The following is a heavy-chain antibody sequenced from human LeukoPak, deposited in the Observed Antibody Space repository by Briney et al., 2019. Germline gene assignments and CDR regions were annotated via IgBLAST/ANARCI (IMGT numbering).Heavy chain of an antibody. J-gene: IGHJ4*02. Sequence: GESLKISCKGSGYSFTSYCISWVRQMPGKGLEWMGGIDPSDSYTNYSPSFQGHVTISADKSISTAYLQWSSLKASDTAMYYCARHKGYQLASYWGQGTLVTVSS. V-gene: IGHV5-10-1*01. CDR3: ARHKGYQLASY. CDR2: IDPSDSYT. CDR1: GYSFTSYC. D-gene: IGHD2-2*01.